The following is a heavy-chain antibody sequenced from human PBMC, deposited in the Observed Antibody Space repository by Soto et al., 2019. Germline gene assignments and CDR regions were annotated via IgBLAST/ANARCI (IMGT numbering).Heavy chain of an antibody. Sequence: SETLSLTCTVSGGSISSYYWSWIRQPPGKGLEWIGYIYYSGSTNYNPSLKSRVTISVDTSKNQFSLKLSSVTAADTAVYYCARAEYCSSTSCYGQYYFDYWGQGTLVTVSS. CDR2: IYYSGST. CDR3: ARAEYCSSTSCYGQYYFDY. V-gene: IGHV4-59*01. CDR1: GGSISSYY. J-gene: IGHJ4*02. D-gene: IGHD2-2*01.